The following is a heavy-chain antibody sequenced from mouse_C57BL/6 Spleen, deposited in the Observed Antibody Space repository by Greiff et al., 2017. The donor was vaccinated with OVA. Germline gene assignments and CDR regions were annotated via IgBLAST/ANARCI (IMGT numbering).Heavy chain of an antibody. V-gene: IGHV1-18*01. CDR3: ARDYYGSSYVRFAY. J-gene: IGHJ3*01. Sequence: VQLKESGPELVKPGASVKIPCKASGYTFTDYNMDWVKQSHGKSLEWIGDINPNNGGTIYNQKFKGKATLTVDKSSSTAYMELRSLTSEDTAVYYCARDYYGSSYVRFAYWGQGTLVTVSA. D-gene: IGHD1-1*01. CDR2: INPNNGGT. CDR1: GYTFTDYN.